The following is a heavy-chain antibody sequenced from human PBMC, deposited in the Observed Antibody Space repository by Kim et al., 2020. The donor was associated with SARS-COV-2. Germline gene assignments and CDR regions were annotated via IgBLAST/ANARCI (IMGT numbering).Heavy chain of an antibody. CDR1: GFTFSSYA. J-gene: IGHJ6*02. Sequence: GGSLRLSCAASGFTFSSYAMHWVRQAPGKGLEWVAVISYDGSNKYYADSVKGRFTISRDNSKNTLYLQMNSLRAEDTAVYYCARVYGYSRYYYGMDVWGQGTTVTVSS. CDR3: ARVYGYSRYYYGMDV. D-gene: IGHD5-18*01. CDR2: ISYDGSNK. V-gene: IGHV3-30-3*01.